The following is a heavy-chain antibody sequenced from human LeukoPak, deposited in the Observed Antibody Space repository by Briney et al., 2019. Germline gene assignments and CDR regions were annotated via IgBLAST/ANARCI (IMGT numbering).Heavy chain of an antibody. CDR1: GLTFSTFS. CDR3: VRRGLIETEYLER. J-gene: IGHJ1*01. CDR2: ISTSSSTT. Sequence: GGSLRLSCAASGLTFSTFSMNWVRQAPGKGPEWVSYISTSSSTTYYADSVKGRFTISRDNAKNSLHLQMNSLRAEDTAVYYCVRRGLIETEYLERWGQGTQVIVSS. V-gene: IGHV3-48*04. D-gene: IGHD3-10*01.